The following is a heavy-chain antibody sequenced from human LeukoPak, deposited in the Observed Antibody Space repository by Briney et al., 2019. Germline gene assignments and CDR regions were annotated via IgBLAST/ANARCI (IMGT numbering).Heavy chain of an antibody. J-gene: IGHJ5*02. CDR3: ARGCPLLLWFGELRGDWFDP. CDR2: INHSGST. D-gene: IGHD3-10*01. Sequence: SETLSLTCAVYGGSFSGYYWSWIRQPPGKGLEWIGEINHSGSTNYNPSLKSRVTISVDTSKNQLSLKLSSVTAADTAVYYCARGCPLLLWFGELRGDWFDPWGQGTLVTVSS. CDR1: GGSFSGYY. V-gene: IGHV4-34*01.